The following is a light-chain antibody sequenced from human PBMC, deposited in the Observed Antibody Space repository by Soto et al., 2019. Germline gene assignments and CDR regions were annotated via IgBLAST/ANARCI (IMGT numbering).Light chain of an antibody. CDR1: QGISRW. CDR3: QQTTSCHLT. Sequence: DIQMTQSPSFVSASVGDRVTITCRASQGISRWLAWYPHKPGRAPKLLIHAASSLESGVPSRFSGSGSGTDVTLTISSLQPEDFATYYRQQTTSCHLTFGGGTKGAIK. CDR2: AAS. V-gene: IGKV1-12*01. J-gene: IGKJ4*01.